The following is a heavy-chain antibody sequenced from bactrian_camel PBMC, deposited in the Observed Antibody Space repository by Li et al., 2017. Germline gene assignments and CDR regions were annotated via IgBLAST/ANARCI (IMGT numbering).Heavy chain of an antibody. V-gene: IGHV3S53*01. CDR2: ETRGERT. D-gene: IGHD2*01. CDR1: KYLYRNNC. Sequence: HVQLVESGGGSVQAGESLRLSCAEPKYLYRNNCVGWFRQAPGKEREAVAVGETRGERTIYADSVKGRFTLSVDNAKTTAYLQMNSLKPEDTAMYYCAAVESGLIEMTYCGGRGVGPHYGMDYWGKGTQVTVS. J-gene: IGHJ7*01.